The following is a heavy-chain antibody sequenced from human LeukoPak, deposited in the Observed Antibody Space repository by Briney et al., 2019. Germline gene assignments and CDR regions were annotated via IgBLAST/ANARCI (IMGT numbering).Heavy chain of an antibody. CDR3: ARDGAAAATVD. V-gene: IGHV1-69*13. Sequence: GASVKVSCKASGGTFSSYAISWVRQAPGQGFEWMGGIIPISETSSHAQKFQGRLTIIADESTSTAYMELSGLRYEDTAVYYCARDGAAAATVDWGQGTLVTVSS. CDR1: GGTFSSYA. CDR2: IIPISETS. D-gene: IGHD6-13*01. J-gene: IGHJ4*02.